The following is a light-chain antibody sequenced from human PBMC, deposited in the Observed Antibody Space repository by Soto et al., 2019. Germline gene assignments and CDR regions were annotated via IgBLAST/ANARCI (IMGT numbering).Light chain of an antibody. CDR2: GAS. V-gene: IGKV3-20*01. J-gene: IGKJ2*01. CDR3: QHYGTSAYT. Sequence: IVLTQSPGTLSLSPGERATLSCRASRSVGSIYGASSRATGIPDRFSGSGSGTDFTLTIRRLEPEDFAVYYCQHYGTSAYTFGQGTTLEIK. CDR1: RSVGS.